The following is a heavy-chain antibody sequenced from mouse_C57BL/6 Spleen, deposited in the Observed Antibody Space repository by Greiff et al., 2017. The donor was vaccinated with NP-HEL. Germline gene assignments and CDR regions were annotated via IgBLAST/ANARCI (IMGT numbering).Heavy chain of an antibody. CDR3: ARGVNWDGYFDY. CDR2: IYPGSGST. D-gene: IGHD4-1*01. J-gene: IGHJ2*01. V-gene: IGHV1-55*01. Sequence: VQLQQPGAELVKPGASVKMSCKASGYTFTSYWITWVKQRPGQGLEWIGDIYPGSGSTNYNEKFKSKATLTVDTSSSTAYMQLIRLTSEDSAVYYCARGVNWDGYFDYWGQGTTLTVSS. CDR1: GYTFTSYW.